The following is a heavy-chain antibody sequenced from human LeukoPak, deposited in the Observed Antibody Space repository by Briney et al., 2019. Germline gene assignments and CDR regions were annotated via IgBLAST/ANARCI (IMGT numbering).Heavy chain of an antibody. V-gene: IGHV4-59*08. Sequence: PSETLSLTCSVSGGSISSYYWSWLRQPPGKGLEWIAYITHIGSINYNPYLKSRVTMSLDTSTNQFSLKLRTVPAADTAVYYCAGRHPRNTVDFWGQGTLVTVSS. CDR1: GGSISSYY. CDR2: ITHIGSI. D-gene: IGHD2/OR15-2a*01. CDR3: AGRHPRNTVDF. J-gene: IGHJ4*02.